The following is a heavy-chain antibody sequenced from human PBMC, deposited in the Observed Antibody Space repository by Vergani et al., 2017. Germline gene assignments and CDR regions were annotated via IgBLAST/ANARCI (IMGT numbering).Heavy chain of an antibody. V-gene: IGHV3-23*01. CDR3: AKDSTGLGDILTGPFDY. CDR2: ISGSGGST. D-gene: IGHD3-9*01. CDR1: GFTFSSYA. J-gene: IGHJ4*02. Sequence: EVQLLESGGGLVQPVGSLRLSCAASGFTFSSYAMSWVRQAPGKGLEWVSAISGSGGSTYYADSVKGRFTISRDNSKNPLYLQMNSLRAEDTAVYYCAKDSTGLGDILTGPFDYWGQGTLVTVSS.